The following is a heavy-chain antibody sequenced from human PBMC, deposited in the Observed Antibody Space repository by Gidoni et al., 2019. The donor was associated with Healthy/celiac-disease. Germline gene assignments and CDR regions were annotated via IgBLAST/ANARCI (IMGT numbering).Heavy chain of an antibody. J-gene: IGHJ3*02. D-gene: IGHD5-12*01. CDR2: IYYSGST. CDR1: GGSTSSSY. CDR3: ARRPSLLYSGYDKGVLDAFDI. Sequence: QVQLQESGPGLVKPSETLSLTCTVSGGSTSSSYWSWIRQPPGKGLEWIGYIYYSGSTNYNPSLKSRVTISVDTSKNQCSLKLSSVTAADTAVYYCARRPSLLYSGYDKGVLDAFDIWGQGTMVTGSS. V-gene: IGHV4-59*01.